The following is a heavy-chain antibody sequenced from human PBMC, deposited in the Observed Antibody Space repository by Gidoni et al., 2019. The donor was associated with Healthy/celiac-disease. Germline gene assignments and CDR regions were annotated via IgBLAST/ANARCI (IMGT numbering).Heavy chain of an antibody. V-gene: IGHV3-48*01. CDR1: GFTFSSYS. CDR3: ASLFGVVTGAKNWFDP. D-gene: IGHD3-3*01. J-gene: IGHJ5*02. Sequence: EVQLVESGGGLVQPGGSLRLSCAASGFTFSSYSMNWVRQAPGKGLEWVSYISSSSSTIYYADSVKGRFTISRDNAKNSLYLQMNSLRAEDTAVYYCASLFGVVTGAKNWFDPWGQGTLVTVSS. CDR2: ISSSSSTI.